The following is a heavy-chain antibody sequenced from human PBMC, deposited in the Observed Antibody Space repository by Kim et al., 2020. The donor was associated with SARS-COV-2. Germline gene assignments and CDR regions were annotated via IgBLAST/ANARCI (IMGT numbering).Heavy chain of an antibody. J-gene: IGHJ4*02. CDR2: IYYSGST. V-gene: IGHV4-31*03. CDR1: GGSISSGGYY. Sequence: SETLSLTCTVSGGSISSGGYYWSWIRQHPGKGLEWIGYIYYSGSTYYNPSLKSRVTISVDTSKNQFSLKLSSVTAADTAVYYCARGVEMATILFDYWGQGTLVTVSS. CDR3: ARGVEMATILFDY. D-gene: IGHD5-12*01.